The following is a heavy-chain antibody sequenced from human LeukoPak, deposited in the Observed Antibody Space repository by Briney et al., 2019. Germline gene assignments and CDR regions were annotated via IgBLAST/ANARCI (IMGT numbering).Heavy chain of an antibody. Sequence: GGSLRLSCAASGFTFSSYGIHWVRQAPGKGLEWVAVISYDGNNKYYADSVKGRFTISRDNSKNTLYLQMNSLRAEDTAVYYCAREGDDFDDYTYWRQGTLVTVSS. D-gene: IGHD4-17*01. CDR3: AREGDDFDDYTY. CDR1: GFTFSSYG. CDR2: ISYDGNNK. J-gene: IGHJ4*02. V-gene: IGHV3-30*03.